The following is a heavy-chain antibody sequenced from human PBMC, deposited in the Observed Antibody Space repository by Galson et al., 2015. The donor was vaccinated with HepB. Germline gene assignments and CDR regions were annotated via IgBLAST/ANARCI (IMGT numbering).Heavy chain of an antibody. CDR2: ISYDGSNN. CDR1: GFTFRTYA. Sequence: SLRLSCAASGFTFRTYAMHWVRQAPGKGLEWLAVISYDGSNNYYADSVKGRFTISRDSSKNTLYLQMNSLSTEDTALYYCARGLGGYWGQGTLVTVSS. J-gene: IGHJ4*02. V-gene: IGHV3-30-3*01. D-gene: IGHD2-15*01. CDR3: ARGLGGY.